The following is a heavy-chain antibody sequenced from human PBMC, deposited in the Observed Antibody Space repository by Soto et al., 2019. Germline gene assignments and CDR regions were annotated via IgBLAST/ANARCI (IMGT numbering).Heavy chain of an antibody. CDR1: GGTFSSYA. CDR3: ARTEYYDFWSGYPAPRYSWFDP. CDR2: IIPIFGTA. V-gene: IGHV1-69*01. Sequence: QVQLVQSGAEVKKPGSSVKVSCKASGGTFSSYAISWVRQAPGQGLEWMGGIIPIFGTANYAQKFQGRVTITADESTSTAYMELSSLRSEDTAVYYCARTEYYDFWSGYPAPRYSWFDPWGQGTLVTVSS. D-gene: IGHD3-3*01. J-gene: IGHJ5*02.